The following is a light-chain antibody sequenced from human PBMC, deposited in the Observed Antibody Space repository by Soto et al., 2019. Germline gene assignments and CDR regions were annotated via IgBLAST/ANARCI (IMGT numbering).Light chain of an antibody. CDR2: AGS. CDR1: QSIGDY. CDR3: QQSYSFPPT. Sequence: DIQMTQPPSPLSASVGDRVTINCRASQSIGDYLNWYQQKPGKAPKLLIYAGSSLQSGVPSRFSGSGSGTDFTLTISSLQPEDFATYYCQQSYSFPPTFGQGTKLEI. J-gene: IGKJ2*01. V-gene: IGKV1-39*01.